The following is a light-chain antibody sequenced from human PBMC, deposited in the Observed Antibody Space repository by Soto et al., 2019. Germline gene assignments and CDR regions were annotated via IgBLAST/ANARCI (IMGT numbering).Light chain of an antibody. J-gene: IGKJ1*01. CDR1: QGISNY. Sequence: DIQMTQSPSSLSASVGDRVTITCRASQGISNYLAWYQQQPGKVPKLLIYVASTLQSGDPSRFSGSGSGTDFNLTISSLQPEDVATYYCQKYNSAPWTFGQETKVEIK. CDR3: QKYNSAPWT. CDR2: VAS. V-gene: IGKV1-27*01.